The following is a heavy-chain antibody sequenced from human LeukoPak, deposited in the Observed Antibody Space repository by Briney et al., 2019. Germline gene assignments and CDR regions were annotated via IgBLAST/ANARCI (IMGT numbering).Heavy chain of an antibody. CDR2: INPNSGGT. CDR1: GYTFAGYY. Sequence: ASVKVSCKASGYTFAGYYMHWVRQAPGQGLEWMGWINPNSGGTNYVQKFQGRVTMTRDTSINTVYMELSRLRSDDTAVYYCARTKTVTTREEYFQHWGQGTLVTVSS. D-gene: IGHD4-17*01. V-gene: IGHV1-2*02. CDR3: ARTKTVTTREEYFQH. J-gene: IGHJ1*01.